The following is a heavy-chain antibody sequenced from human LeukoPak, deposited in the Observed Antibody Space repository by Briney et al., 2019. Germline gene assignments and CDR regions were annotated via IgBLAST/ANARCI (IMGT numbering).Heavy chain of an antibody. J-gene: IGHJ3*02. Sequence: SETLSLTCAVYGGSFSGYYWSWIRQPPGKGLEWIGEINHSGSTNYNPSPKSRVTISVDTSKNQFSLKLSSVTAADTAVYYCARGRGGCSSTSCPRALDIWGQGTMVTVSS. CDR2: INHSGST. CDR1: GGSFSGYY. D-gene: IGHD2-2*01. V-gene: IGHV4-34*01. CDR3: ARGRGGCSSTSCPRALDI.